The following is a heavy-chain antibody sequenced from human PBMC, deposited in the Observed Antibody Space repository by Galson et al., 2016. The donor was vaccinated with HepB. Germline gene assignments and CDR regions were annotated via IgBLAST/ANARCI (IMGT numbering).Heavy chain of an antibody. Sequence: ATLSLTCTVSGGSIINSDWWTWVRQPPGKGLEWIGEIYHSGSTIYNPSLKSRVSISLDKSNNQFSLRLGSVTAADTAVYYCARAEGHYGSGGNYYYNYLDVWGKGTTVTVSS. J-gene: IGHJ6*03. CDR3: ARAEGHYGSGGNYYYNYLDV. CDR1: GGSIINSDW. D-gene: IGHD2-15*01. CDR2: IYHSGST. V-gene: IGHV4-4*02.